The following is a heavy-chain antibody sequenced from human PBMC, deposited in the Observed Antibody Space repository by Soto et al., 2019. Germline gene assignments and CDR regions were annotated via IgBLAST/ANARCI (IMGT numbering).Heavy chain of an antibody. CDR3: TTYTGYGMDV. D-gene: IGHD3-16*01. J-gene: IGHJ6*02. Sequence: GGSLRLSCAVSGFIVSSKYMTWVRQAPGKGLEWVSVIYTGGSTHYADSARGRFTISRDSSKNTLYLQMNSLRAEDAAVYYCTTYTGYGMDVWGQGTTVTAP. CDR1: GFIVSSKY. CDR2: IYTGGST. V-gene: IGHV3-53*01.